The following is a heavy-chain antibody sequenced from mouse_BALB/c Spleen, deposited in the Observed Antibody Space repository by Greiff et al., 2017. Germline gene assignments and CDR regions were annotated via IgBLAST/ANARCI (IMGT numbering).Heavy chain of an antibody. V-gene: IGHV5-4*02. CDR1: GFTFSDYY. CDR2: ISDGGSYT. Sequence: EVQGVESGGGLVKPGGSLKLSCAASGFTFSDYYMYWVRQTPEKRLEWVATISDGGSYTYYPDSVKGRFTISRDNAKNNLYLQMSSLKSEDTAMYYCARGHYDGEAYWGQGTLVTVSA. J-gene: IGHJ3*01. CDR3: ARGHYDGEAY. D-gene: IGHD1-2*01.